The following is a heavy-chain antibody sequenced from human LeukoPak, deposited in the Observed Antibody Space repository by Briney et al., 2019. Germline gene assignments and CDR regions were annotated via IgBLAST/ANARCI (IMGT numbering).Heavy chain of an antibody. CDR2: IWYDGSNK. Sequence: GRSLRLSCVGSGFTFSSYGMHWVRQAPGKGLEWVAVIWYDGSNKYYADFVKGRFTISRDNSKNTLYLQMISLRADDTAVYYCARAQDYDSSGYVDGFDTWGQGTMVTVSS. CDR1: GFTFSSYG. D-gene: IGHD3-22*01. V-gene: IGHV3-33*01. CDR3: ARAQDYDSSGYVDGFDT. J-gene: IGHJ3*02.